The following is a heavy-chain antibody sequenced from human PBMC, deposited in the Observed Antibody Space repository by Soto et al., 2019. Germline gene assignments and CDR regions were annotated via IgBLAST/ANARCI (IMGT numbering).Heavy chain of an antibody. J-gene: IGHJ4*02. V-gene: IGHV4-4*02. CDR3: ARERTYCSSTSCYDLLDY. CDR2: IYHSGST. CDR1: GGSISSSNW. Sequence: SETLSLTCAVSGGSISSSNWWSWVRQPPGKGLEWIGEIYHSGSTNYNPSLKSRVTISVDKSKNQFSLKLSSVTAADTAVYYCARERTYCSSTSCYDLLDYWGQGTLVTVSS. D-gene: IGHD2-2*01.